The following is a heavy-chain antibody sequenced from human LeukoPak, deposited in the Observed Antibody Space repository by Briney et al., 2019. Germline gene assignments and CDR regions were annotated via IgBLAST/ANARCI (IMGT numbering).Heavy chain of an antibody. V-gene: IGHV3-48*03. J-gene: IGHJ4*02. CDR1: GFAFSNYD. Sequence: GGSLRLSCAASGFAFSNYDMIWVRQAPGKGLEWVSDISSSGSTIYYADSVKGRFTISRDNAKNSLYLQMNSLRAEDTALYYCARDRYYYDNSGGRPLDFWGQGTLVTVSS. CDR2: ISSSGSTI. CDR3: ARDRYYYDNSGGRPLDF. D-gene: IGHD3-22*01.